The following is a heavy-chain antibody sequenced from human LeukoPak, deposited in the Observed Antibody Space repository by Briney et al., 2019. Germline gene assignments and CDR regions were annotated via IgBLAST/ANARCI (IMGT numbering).Heavy chain of an antibody. Sequence: GGSLRLSCAASGFTFSSYWMHWVRQVSGKGLVWVSRINSDGTITSYADSVKGRFTISRDNAKNTLFLQMNSLRAEETAVYYCARLTTTGGIWGQGTLVTVSP. V-gene: IGHV3-74*01. CDR1: GFTFSSYW. D-gene: IGHD4-17*01. CDR2: INSDGTIT. CDR3: ARLTTTGGI. J-gene: IGHJ4*02.